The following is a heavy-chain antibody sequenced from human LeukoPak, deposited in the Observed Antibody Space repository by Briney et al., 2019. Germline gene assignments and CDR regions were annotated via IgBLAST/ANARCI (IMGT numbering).Heavy chain of an antibody. CDR2: ISGSGGST. CDR3: AKGRYDRSGPANTFDY. J-gene: IGHJ4*02. V-gene: IGHV3-23*01. Sequence: PGGSLRLSCAASGFTFSSYAMSWVRQAPGKGLEWVSGISGSGGSTYYADSVKGQFTISRDNSKNTLYLQMNNLRAEDTALYYCAKGRYDRSGPANTFDYWGQGTLVTVSS. D-gene: IGHD3-22*01. CDR1: GFTFSSYA.